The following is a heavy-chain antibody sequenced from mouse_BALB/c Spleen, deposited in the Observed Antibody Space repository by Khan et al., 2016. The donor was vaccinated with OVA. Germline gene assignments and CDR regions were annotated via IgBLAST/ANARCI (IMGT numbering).Heavy chain of an antibody. CDR2: IWSDGST. J-gene: IGHJ4*01. V-gene: IGHV2-6-1*01. CDR1: GFSLTNYG. CDR3: ARQPYYHYNVMDY. Sequence: QVQLQQPGPGLVAPSQSLSITCTISGFSLTNYGVHWVRQPPGKGLEWLAVIWSDGSTTYNSALKSRLTITKDNSKSQVFLKMNSLQTDDTAIYFCARQPYYHYNVMDYWGQGTSGTVSS. D-gene: IGHD2-10*01.